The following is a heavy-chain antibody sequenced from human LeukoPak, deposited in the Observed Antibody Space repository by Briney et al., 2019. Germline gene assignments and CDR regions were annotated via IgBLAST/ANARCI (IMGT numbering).Heavy chain of an antibody. CDR3: AKREGAWVQLTIDY. CDR2: ISGSGGST. J-gene: IGHJ4*02. CDR1: GFTFSSYA. Sequence: GGSLRLSCAAAGFTFSSYAMSWVRQAPGKGLEWVSAISGSGGSTYYADSVKGRFTISRDNSKNTLYLQMNSLRAEDTAVYYCAKREGAWVQLTIDYWGQGTLGTVSS. V-gene: IGHV3-23*01. D-gene: IGHD5-18*01.